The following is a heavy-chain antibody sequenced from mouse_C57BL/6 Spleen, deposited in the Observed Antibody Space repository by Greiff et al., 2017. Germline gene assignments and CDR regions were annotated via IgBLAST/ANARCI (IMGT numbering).Heavy chain of an antibody. J-gene: IGHJ3*01. Sequence: VQLQQPGTELVKPGASVKLSCKASGYTFTSYWMHWVKQRPGQGLEWIGNINPSNGGTNYNEKMKSKVTLSVDKSYSTAYMQISSLTSEDSAVYKCARGDYDVTWFCYWGKGPLVTVSA. CDR1: GYTFTSYW. CDR3: ARGDYDVTWFCY. D-gene: IGHD2-4*01. V-gene: IGHV1-53*01. CDR2: INPSNGGT.